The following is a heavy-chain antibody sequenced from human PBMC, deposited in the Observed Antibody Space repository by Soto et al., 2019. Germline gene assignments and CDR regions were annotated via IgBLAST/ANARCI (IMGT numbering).Heavy chain of an antibody. CDR2: ISSSGSTI. J-gene: IGHJ4*02. CDR3: ARQQYSSGWYVFDY. Sequence: EVQLVESGGGLVQPGGSLRLSCAASGFTFSSYEMNWVRQAPGKGLEWVSYISSSGSTIYYADSVKGRFTISRDNAKNSLYLQMNSLRAEDTAVYYCARQQYSSGWYVFDYWGQETLATVSS. V-gene: IGHV3-48*03. D-gene: IGHD6-19*01. CDR1: GFTFSSYE.